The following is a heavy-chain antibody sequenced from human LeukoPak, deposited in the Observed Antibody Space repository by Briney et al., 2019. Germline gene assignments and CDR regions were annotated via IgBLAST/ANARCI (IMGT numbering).Heavy chain of an antibody. D-gene: IGHD6-13*01. Sequence: SETLSLTCAVYGGSFSGYYWSWIRQHPGKGLEWIGYIYYSGSTYYNPSLKSRVTISVDTSKNQFSLKLSSVTAADTAVYYCARHSSSWGALGYWGQGTLVTVSS. CDR1: GGSFSGYY. V-gene: IGHV4-31*11. J-gene: IGHJ4*02. CDR3: ARHSSSWGALGY. CDR2: IYYSGST.